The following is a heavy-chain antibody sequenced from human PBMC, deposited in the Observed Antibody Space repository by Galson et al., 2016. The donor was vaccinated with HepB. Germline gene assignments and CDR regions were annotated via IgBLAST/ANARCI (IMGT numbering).Heavy chain of an antibody. CDR2: ISSTSHST. Sequence: RLSCAASGFTFSTSAMSWVRPAPGQGLEWVSAISSTSHSTYYADSVKGRFTISRDNAKNTLFLQMDSLKIDDTAVYYCAKGWSGPDSWGQGTLVTVSS. V-gene: IGHV3-23*01. D-gene: IGHD3-3*01. J-gene: IGHJ4*02. CDR1: GFTFSTSA. CDR3: AKGWSGPDS.